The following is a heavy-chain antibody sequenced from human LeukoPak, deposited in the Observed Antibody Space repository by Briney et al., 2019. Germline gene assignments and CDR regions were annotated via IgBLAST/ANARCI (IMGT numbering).Heavy chain of an antibody. J-gene: IGHJ4*02. CDR1: GGSFSGYY. V-gene: IGHV4-34*01. CDR2: INHSGST. Sequence: PSETLSLTCAVYGGSFSGYYWSWIRQPPGKGLEWIGEINHSGSTNYNPSLKSRVTISVDTSKNQFSLKLSPVTAADTAVYYCARSTPDEAYDYWGQGTLVTVSS. D-gene: IGHD3-16*01. CDR3: ARSTPDEAYDY.